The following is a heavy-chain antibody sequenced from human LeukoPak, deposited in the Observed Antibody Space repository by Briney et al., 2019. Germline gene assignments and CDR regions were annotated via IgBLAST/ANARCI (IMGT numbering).Heavy chain of an antibody. CDR1: GNSFGDYY. J-gene: IGHJ4*02. CDR2: IYTSGST. D-gene: IGHD6-13*01. V-gene: IGHV4-4*07. CDR3: ARGRRQLVRSWGY. Sequence: PSETLSLTCTVSGNSFGDYYWSWIRQPAGKGLEWIGRIYTSGSTTYNPSLKSRVTISVYTSKNQFSLKLTSVTAADTAVYYCARGRRQLVRSWGYWGQGTLVTVSS.